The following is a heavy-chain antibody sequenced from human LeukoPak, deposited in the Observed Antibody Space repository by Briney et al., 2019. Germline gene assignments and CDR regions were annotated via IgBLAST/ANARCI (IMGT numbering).Heavy chain of an antibody. CDR3: ARGHYDILTASYKWTPDY. Sequence: GGSLRLSCAASGFTFSTYNMIWVRQAPGKGLEWVSSITSGGTYTYYADSVKGRFTTSRDNAKNSLSLQLSSLRAEDTAVYYCARGHYDILTASYKWTPDYWGQGILVTVSS. V-gene: IGHV3-21*06. D-gene: IGHD3-9*01. CDR2: ITSGGTYT. J-gene: IGHJ4*02. CDR1: GFTFSTYN.